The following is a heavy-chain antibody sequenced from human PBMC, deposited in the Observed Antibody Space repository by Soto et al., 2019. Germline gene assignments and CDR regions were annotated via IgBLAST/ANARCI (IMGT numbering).Heavy chain of an antibody. CDR3: AREYSYDLEDYFDY. CDR1: GFTFSSYW. J-gene: IGHJ4*02. CDR2: IKQDGSEK. Sequence: GGSLRLSCAASGFTFSSYWMSWVRQAPGKGLEWVANIKQDGSEKYYVDSVKGRFTISRDDAKNTLYLQMNSLRAEDTAVYYCAREYSYDLEDYFDYWGQGTLVTVSS. V-gene: IGHV3-7*01. D-gene: IGHD5-18*01.